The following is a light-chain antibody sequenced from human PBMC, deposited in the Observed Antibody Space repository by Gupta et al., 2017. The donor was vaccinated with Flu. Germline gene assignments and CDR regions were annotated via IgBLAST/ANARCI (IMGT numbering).Light chain of an antibody. CDR3: QQCNSYSVT. J-gene: IGKJ4*01. CDR2: KAS. CDR1: QSISNW. Sequence: DIQMTQSPSTLSASVGDRVTITCRASQSISNWLAWYQQKPGKAPKLLIYKASTLESGVPSRFSGSGIGTEFTLTISSLQPDDSATYYCQQCNSYSVTFAGGTKVEIK. V-gene: IGKV1-5*03.